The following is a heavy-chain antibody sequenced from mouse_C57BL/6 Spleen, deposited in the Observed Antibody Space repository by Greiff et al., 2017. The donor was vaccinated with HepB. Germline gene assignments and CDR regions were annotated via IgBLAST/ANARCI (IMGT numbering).Heavy chain of an antibody. Sequence: VQLQQSGAELARPGASVKLSCKASGYTFTSYGISWVKQRTGQGLEWIGEIYPRSGNTYYNEKFKGKATLTADKSSSTAYMELRSLTSEDSAVYFCARWDYYGSSPYFDYWGQGTTLTVSS. J-gene: IGHJ2*01. D-gene: IGHD1-1*01. V-gene: IGHV1-81*01. CDR1: GYTFTSYG. CDR3: ARWDYYGSSPYFDY. CDR2: IYPRSGNT.